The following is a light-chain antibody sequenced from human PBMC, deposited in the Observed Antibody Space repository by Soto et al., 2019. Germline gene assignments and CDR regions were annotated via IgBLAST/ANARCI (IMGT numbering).Light chain of an antibody. CDR1: QTVTSATS. CDR3: QQYGDSPLT. Sequence: VLTQSPGTLSLSPGERATLSCRASQTVTSATSLAWYQQKPGQAPKLLIYGAYNRAAGVPDRFSGSGSGTEFTLTISRLEPEDFAVYYCQQYGDSPLTFGGGTRVETK. J-gene: IGKJ4*01. CDR2: GAY. V-gene: IGKV3-20*01.